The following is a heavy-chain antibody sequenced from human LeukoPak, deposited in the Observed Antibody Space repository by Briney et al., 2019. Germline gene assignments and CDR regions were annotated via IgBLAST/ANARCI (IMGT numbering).Heavy chain of an antibody. D-gene: IGHD3-16*01. Sequence: GGSLRLSCATSGFTFRSYWMHWVRQAPGKGLVWVSRIKSDGSSTSYADSVKGRFTISRDNAKNTVYVHMNSLRDEDTAVYYCARGGRYAYFLDYWGQGTLVTVSS. CDR3: ARGGRYAYFLDY. CDR1: GFTFRSYW. V-gene: IGHV3-74*01. CDR2: IKSDGSST. J-gene: IGHJ4*02.